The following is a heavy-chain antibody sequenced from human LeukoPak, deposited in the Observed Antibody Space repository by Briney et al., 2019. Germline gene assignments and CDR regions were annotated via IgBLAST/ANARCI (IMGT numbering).Heavy chain of an antibody. D-gene: IGHD3-10*01. Sequence: SETLSLTCTFSGGSIRNYYWSWIRQPPGKGLEWIGNIYYSGSTRNNPSLKSRVTISADTSKNQLSLKLSSVTAADTAVYYCARHTRGDAFDIWGQGTMVTVS. CDR2: IYYSGST. V-gene: IGHV4-59*08. CDR3: ARHTRGDAFDI. J-gene: IGHJ3*02. CDR1: GGSIRNYY.